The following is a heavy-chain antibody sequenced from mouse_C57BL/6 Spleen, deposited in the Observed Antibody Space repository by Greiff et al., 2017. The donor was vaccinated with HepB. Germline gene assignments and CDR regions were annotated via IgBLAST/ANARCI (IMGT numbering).Heavy chain of an antibody. J-gene: IGHJ4*01. Sequence: EVQLVESGPGLVKPSQSLSLTCSVTGYSITSGYYWNWIRQFPGNKLEWMGYISYDGSNNYNPSLKNRISITRDTSKNQFFLKLNSVTTEDTATYYCAREGGYYGNYGFYAMDYWGQGTSVTVSS. CDR3: AREGGYYGNYGFYAMDY. CDR2: ISYDGSN. CDR1: GYSITSGYY. D-gene: IGHD2-1*01. V-gene: IGHV3-6*01.